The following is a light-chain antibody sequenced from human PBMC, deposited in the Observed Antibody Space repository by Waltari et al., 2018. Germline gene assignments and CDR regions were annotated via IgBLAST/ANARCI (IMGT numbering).Light chain of an antibody. V-gene: IGKV3-15*01. Sequence: EMVVTQSPATLSLSPGERVTLSCRTSQTIGTSLAWYQQRPGQAPRLLIYRASTRATGIPDRFSGSGSESEFTLTISSLQSEDVALYYCQQYNNWPPGTFGQGTKVEI. CDR2: RAS. CDR1: QTIGTS. J-gene: IGKJ1*01. CDR3: QQYNNWPPGT.